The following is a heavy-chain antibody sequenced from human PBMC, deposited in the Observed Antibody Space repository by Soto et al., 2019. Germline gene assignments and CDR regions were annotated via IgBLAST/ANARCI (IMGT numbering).Heavy chain of an antibody. D-gene: IGHD2-2*01. CDR1: GGSFSGYY. Sequence: SETLSLTCAVYGGSFSGYYWSWIRQPPGKGLEWIGEINHSGSTNYNPSLKSRVTISVDTSKNQFSLKLSSVTAADTAVYYCARDSRKTYCSSTSCYRSPYGMDVWGQGTTVTVSS. V-gene: IGHV4-34*01. CDR2: INHSGST. CDR3: ARDSRKTYCSSTSCYRSPYGMDV. J-gene: IGHJ6*02.